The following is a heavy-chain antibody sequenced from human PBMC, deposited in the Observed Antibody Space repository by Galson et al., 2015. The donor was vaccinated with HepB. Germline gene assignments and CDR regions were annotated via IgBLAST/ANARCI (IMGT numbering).Heavy chain of an antibody. J-gene: IGHJ6*03. CDR1: GYSFTSYW. D-gene: IGHD6-19*01. CDR3: ARSFSSGRQTAQYYYYYMDV. V-gene: IGHV5-51*01. CDR2: IYPGDSDT. Sequence: QSGAEVKKPGESLKISCKGSGYSFTSYWIGWVRQMPGKGLEWMGIIYPGDSDTRYSPSFQGQVTISADKSISTAYLQWSSLKASDTAMYYCARSFSSGRQTAQYYYYYMDVWGKGTTVTVSS.